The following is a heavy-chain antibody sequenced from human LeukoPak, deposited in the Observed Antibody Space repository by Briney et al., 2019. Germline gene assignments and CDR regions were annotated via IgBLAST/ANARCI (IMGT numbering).Heavy chain of an antibody. CDR3: VRALYYDILTGYSPDY. D-gene: IGHD3-9*01. V-gene: IGHV7-4-1*02. CDR2: INTNTGNP. J-gene: IGHJ4*02. CDR1: GYTFTGYY. Sequence: GASVKVSCKASGYTFTGYYMHWVRQAPGQGLEWMGGINTNTGNPTYAQGFTGRFVFSLDTSVSTAYLQISSLKAEDTAVYYCVRALYYDILTGYSPDYWGQGTLVTVSS.